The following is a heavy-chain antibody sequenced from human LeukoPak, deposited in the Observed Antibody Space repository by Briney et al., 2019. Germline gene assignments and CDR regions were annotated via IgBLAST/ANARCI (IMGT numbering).Heavy chain of an antibody. J-gene: IGHJ3*02. CDR2: INHSGST. V-gene: IGHV4-39*07. Sequence: SETLSLTCTVSGGSISSGGYYWSWIRQPPGKGLEWIGEINHSGSTNYNPSLKSRVTISVDTSKNQFSLKLSSVTAADTAVYYCARGLFVSGAFDIWGQGTMVTVSS. CDR1: GGSISSGGYY. CDR3: ARGLFVSGAFDI. D-gene: IGHD2-21*01.